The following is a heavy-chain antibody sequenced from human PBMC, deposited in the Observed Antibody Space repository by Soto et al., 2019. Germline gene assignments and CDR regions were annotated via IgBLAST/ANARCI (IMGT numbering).Heavy chain of an antibody. CDR1: GGSFSGYQ. D-gene: IGHD3-10*01. Sequence: QVQLQQWGAGLLKPSETLSLTCAVYGGSFSGYQWTWIRQTPGKGLEWIGEINDTGNINYNPSLKSGVTIFIDTPKKQISLKLSSVTAADTAVYYCARGLIVWFGELSRRGGYYYYVDVWGKGTKVTVSS. J-gene: IGHJ6*03. CDR3: ARGLIVWFGELSRRGGYYYYVDV. CDR2: INDTGNI. V-gene: IGHV4-34*01.